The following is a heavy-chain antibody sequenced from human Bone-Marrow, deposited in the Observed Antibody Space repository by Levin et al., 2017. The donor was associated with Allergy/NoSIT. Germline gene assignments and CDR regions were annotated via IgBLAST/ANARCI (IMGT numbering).Heavy chain of an antibody. Sequence: SETLSLTCTVSGGSIRNFYWSWIRQPPGKRLEWIGYSYYSGSTNDNQALQSRVTISVDTSKNQFSLKLTSVTAAATAVYYCARITHYDDGSSDDDRGYDFDFWGQGALVTVSS. J-gene: IGHJ4*02. CDR2: SYYSGST. V-gene: IGHV4-59*01. CDR1: GGSIRNFY. D-gene: IGHD3-22*01. CDR3: ARITHYDDGSSDDDRGYDFDF.